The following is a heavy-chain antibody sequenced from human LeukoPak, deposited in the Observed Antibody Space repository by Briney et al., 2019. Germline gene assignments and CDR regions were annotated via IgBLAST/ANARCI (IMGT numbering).Heavy chain of an antibody. J-gene: IGHJ4*02. CDR1: GFTFSSYA. CDR3: AKLSLRTGYSSGWYKGYFDY. Sequence: GGSLRLSCAASGFTFSSYAMSWVRQAPGKGPEWVSAISGSGGSTYYADSVKGRFTISRDNSKNTLYLQMNSLRAEDTAVYYCAKLSLRTGYSSGWYKGYFDYWGQGTLVTVSS. V-gene: IGHV3-23*01. D-gene: IGHD6-19*01. CDR2: ISGSGGST.